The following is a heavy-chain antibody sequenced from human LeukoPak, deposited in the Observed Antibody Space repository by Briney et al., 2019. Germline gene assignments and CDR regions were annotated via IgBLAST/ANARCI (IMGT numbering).Heavy chain of an antibody. D-gene: IGHD6-19*01. CDR2: IYSGGST. Sequence: GGSLRLSCAASGFTVSSNYMSWVRQAPGKGLEWASVIYSGGSTYYADSVKGRFTISRDNSKNTLYLQMNSLRAEDTAVYYCARDRSGWLDYWGQGTLVTVSS. J-gene: IGHJ4*02. CDR1: GFTVSSNY. V-gene: IGHV3-66*01. CDR3: ARDRSGWLDY.